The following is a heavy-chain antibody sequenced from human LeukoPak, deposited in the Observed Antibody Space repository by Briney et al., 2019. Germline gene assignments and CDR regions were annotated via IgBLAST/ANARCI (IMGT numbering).Heavy chain of an antibody. CDR1: GLTVAVNA. CDR2: IYGGDST. J-gene: IGHJ4*02. Sequence: GGSLRLSCAASGLTVAVNAMSWVRQAPGKGLEWVSVIYGGDSTYYADSVRGRFTISRDSSKNTLYLQINNLRAEDAAVYYCARDTPAAGTRYFDNWGQGTLVTVSS. D-gene: IGHD6-13*01. CDR3: ARDTPAAGTRYFDN. V-gene: IGHV3-66*01.